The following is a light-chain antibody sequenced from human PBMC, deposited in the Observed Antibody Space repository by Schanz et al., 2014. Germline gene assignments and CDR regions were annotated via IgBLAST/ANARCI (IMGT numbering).Light chain of an antibody. CDR1: QRVNTNF. V-gene: IGKV3D-20*02. CDR2: GAS. CDR3: QQRSNWPPT. J-gene: IGKJ5*01. Sequence: ETVLTQSPGTLSLSPGERATLSCRASQRVNTNFLAWYQQKPGQAPRLLIYGASIRATAIPDRFSGNGSRTDFTLTISRLEPEDFAVYYCQQRSNWPPTFGQGTRLEIK.